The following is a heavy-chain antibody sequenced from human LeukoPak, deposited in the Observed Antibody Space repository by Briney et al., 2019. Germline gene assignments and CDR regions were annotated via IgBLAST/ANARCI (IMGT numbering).Heavy chain of an antibody. J-gene: IGHJ4*02. V-gene: IGHV3-30*03. D-gene: IGHD3-22*01. CDR1: GFTFSSYG. CDR3: ARGLRDRSGSHQATDY. Sequence: GGSLRLSCAASGFTFSSYGMHWVRQAPGKGLEWVAVISYDGSNKSYADSVKGRFTISRDNSKNTLYLQMNSLRAEDTAVYYCARGLRDRSGSHQATDYWGQGTLVTVSS. CDR2: ISYDGSNK.